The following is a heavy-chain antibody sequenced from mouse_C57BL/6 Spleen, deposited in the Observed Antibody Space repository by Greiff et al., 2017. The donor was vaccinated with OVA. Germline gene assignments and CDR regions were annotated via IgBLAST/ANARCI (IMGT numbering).Heavy chain of an antibody. CDR1: GYTFTDYY. Sequence: EVQLQQSGPVLVKPGASVKMSCKASGYTFTDYYMNWVKQCHGKSLEWIGVINPYNGGTSYNQKFKGKATLTVDKSSSTAYMELNSLTSEDSAVYYCARGKDSNSIFDYWGQGTTLTVSS. V-gene: IGHV1-19*01. CDR2: INPYNGGT. D-gene: IGHD2-5*01. J-gene: IGHJ2*01. CDR3: ARGKDSNSIFDY.